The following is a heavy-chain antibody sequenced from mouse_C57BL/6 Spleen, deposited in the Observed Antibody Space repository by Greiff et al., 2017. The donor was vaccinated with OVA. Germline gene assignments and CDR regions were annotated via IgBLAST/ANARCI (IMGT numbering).Heavy chain of an antibody. V-gene: IGHV1-82*01. D-gene: IGHD4-1*01. CDR3: ARSGANWDRVFAY. CDR2: IYPGDGDT. CDR1: GYAFSSSW. J-gene: IGHJ3*01. Sequence: VQLQQSGPELVKPGASVKISCKASGYAFSSSWMNWVKQRPGKGLEWIGRIYPGDGDTNYNGKFKGKATLTADKSSSTASMQLSSLTSEDSAVYFCARSGANWDRVFAYWGQGTLVTVSA.